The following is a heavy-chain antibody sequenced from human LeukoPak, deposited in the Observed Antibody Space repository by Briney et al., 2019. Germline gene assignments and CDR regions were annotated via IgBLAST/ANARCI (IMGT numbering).Heavy chain of an antibody. CDR2: ISSSGSTI. D-gene: IGHD3-22*01. J-gene: IGHJ4*02. Sequence: LPGGSLRLSCAASGFTFSSYEMNWVRQAPGKGLEWVSYISSSGSTIYYADSVKGRFTISRDNSKNTLYLQMNSLRAEDTAVYYCAKASAMIVVVSKHSDYWGQGTLVTVSS. CDR3: AKASAMIVVVSKHSDY. V-gene: IGHV3-48*03. CDR1: GFTFSSYE.